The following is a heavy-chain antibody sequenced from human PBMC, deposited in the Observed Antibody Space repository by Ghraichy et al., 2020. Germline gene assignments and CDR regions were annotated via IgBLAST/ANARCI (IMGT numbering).Heavy chain of an antibody. CDR2: INHSGST. V-gene: IGHV4-34*01. D-gene: IGHD2-21*01. CDR3: ARSDRVALDFDY. Sequence: LRLSCAVYGGSFSGYYWSWIRQPPGKGLEWIGEINHSGSTNYNPSLKSRVTISVDTSKNQFSLKLSSVTAADTAVYYYARSDRVALDFDYWGQGTLVTVSS. CDR1: GGSFSGYY. J-gene: IGHJ4*02.